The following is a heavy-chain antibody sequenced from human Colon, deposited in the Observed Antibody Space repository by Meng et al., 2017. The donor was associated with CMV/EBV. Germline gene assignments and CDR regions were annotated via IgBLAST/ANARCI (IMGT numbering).Heavy chain of an antibody. CDR2: INPNDGGT. CDR1: GYSFTGYY. V-gene: IGHV1-2*05. J-gene: IGHJ4*02. Sequence: VHLVQSGAAVKKPGGSVKVSCKASGYSFTGYYVHWVRQAAGQGREWRGRINPNDGGTNSAQKLQGRLTMTPDTSINTAYMELISLTSNDTDVYYCARVPFGGGTSLDYWGQGTLVTVSS. D-gene: IGHD3-16*01. CDR3: ARVPFGGGTSLDY.